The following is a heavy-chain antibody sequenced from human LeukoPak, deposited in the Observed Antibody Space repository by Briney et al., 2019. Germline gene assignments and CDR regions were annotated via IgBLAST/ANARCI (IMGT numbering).Heavy chain of an antibody. CDR1: GFTFSRYS. J-gene: IGHJ4*02. Sequence: GGSLRLSCAASGFTFSRYSMSWVHQAPGKGLEWIAHISSRSSTIYYADSVQGRFTISRDNAKNSLYLQTKSLRAEDTAVYYCARAFNYDSSGYYALFSGFWGQGTLVTVSS. CDR2: ISSRSSTI. V-gene: IGHV3-48*01. CDR3: ARAFNYDSSGYYALFSGF. D-gene: IGHD3-22*01.